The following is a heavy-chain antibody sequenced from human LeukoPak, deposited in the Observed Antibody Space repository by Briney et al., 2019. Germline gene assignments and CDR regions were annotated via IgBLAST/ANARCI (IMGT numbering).Heavy chain of an antibody. D-gene: IGHD3-22*01. CDR1: GGSISSSSYY. CDR3: ARDGYYYDSSGYYYQNWFDP. CDR2: IYYSGST. V-gene: IGHV4-39*07. J-gene: IGHJ5*02. Sequence: TSETLSLTCTASGGSISSSSYYWGWIRQPPGKGLEWIGSIYYSGSTYYNPSLKSRVTISVDTSKNQFSLKLSSVTAADTAVYYCARDGYYYDSSGYYYQNWFDPWGQGTLVTVSS.